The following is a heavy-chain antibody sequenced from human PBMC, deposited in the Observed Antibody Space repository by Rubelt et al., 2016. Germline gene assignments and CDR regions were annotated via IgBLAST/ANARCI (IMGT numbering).Heavy chain of an antibody. CDR1: GESFSGHF. Sequence: QVRLQQWGAGLLKPSETLSLTCAVYGESFSGHFWSWIRQPPGKGLEWIGEICHRGSTSYNPSLKSRVTISVDTSKNQFSRRLSSVTATDTAVYYCAGHESAGSSWPFDDWGQGTQVTVSS. D-gene: IGHD6-13*01. V-gene: IGHV4-34*02. J-gene: IGHJ4*02. CDR2: ICHRGST. CDR3: AGHESAGSSWPFDD.